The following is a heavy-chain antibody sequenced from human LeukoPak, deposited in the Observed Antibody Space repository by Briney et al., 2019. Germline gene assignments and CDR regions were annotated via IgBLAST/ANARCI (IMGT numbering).Heavy chain of an antibody. V-gene: IGHV3-66*01. D-gene: IGHD6-13*01. Sequence: GSLRLSCAASGFTVSSNYMSWVRQAPGKGLEWVSVIYSGGSTYYADSVKGRFTISRDNSKNTLYLQMNSLRAEDTAVYYCVRGVGVSRFNYLDSWGQGTLVIVSS. CDR3: VRGVGVSRFNYLDS. CDR2: IYSGGST. J-gene: IGHJ4*02. CDR1: GFTVSSNY.